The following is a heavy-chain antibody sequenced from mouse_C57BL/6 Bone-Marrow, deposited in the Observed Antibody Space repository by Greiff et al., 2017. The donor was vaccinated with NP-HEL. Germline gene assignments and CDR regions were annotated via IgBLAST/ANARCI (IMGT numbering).Heavy chain of an antibody. V-gene: IGHV1-81*01. J-gene: IGHJ1*03. Sequence: SGAELARPGASVKLSCKASGYTFTSYGISWVKQRTGQGLEWIGEIYPRSGNTYYNEKFKGKATLTADKSSSTAYMELRSLTSEDSAVYFCASGYVWYFDVWGTGTTVTVSS. CDR1: GYTFTSYG. D-gene: IGHD2-2*01. CDR3: ASGYVWYFDV. CDR2: IYPRSGNT.